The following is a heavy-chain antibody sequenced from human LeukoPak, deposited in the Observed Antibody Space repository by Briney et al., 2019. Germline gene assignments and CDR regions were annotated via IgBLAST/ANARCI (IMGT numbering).Heavy chain of an antibody. D-gene: IGHD5-18*01. V-gene: IGHV3-74*01. J-gene: IGHJ4*02. CDR2: VNSDGTDT. Sequence: GGSLRLSCAASGFTLSSYWMHWVRQAPGKGLVWVSRVNSDGTDTSYADSVKGRFTISRDNAKNTLYLQMNSLRAEDTAVYYCADATVSYGDYWGQGTLVTVSS. CDR1: GFTLSSYW. CDR3: ADATVSYGDY.